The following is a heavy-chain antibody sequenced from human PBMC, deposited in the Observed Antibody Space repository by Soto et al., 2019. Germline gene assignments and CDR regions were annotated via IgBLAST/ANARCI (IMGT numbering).Heavy chain of an antibody. D-gene: IGHD6-6*01. CDR1: GYTFTNYG. Sequence: QVQLVQSGAEVKKPGASVKVSCKASGYTFTNYGINWVRQAPGQGLEWLGWVCAYNGERRYAQRVQARVIMTTDTSTTTAYMELRSLRSDDTAVYYCSRGTSIPASGDYWGQGTLVTVSS. J-gene: IGHJ4*01. CDR3: SRGTSIPASGDY. CDR2: VCAYNGER. V-gene: IGHV1-18*01.